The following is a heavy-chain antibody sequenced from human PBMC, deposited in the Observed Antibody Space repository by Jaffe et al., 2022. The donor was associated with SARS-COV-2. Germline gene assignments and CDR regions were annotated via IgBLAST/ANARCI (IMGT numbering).Heavy chain of an antibody. CDR3: TRVDTSDSRAFPDY. J-gene: IGHJ4*02. V-gene: IGHV3-72*01. Sequence: EVQLVESGGALVQPGGSLRLSCAASGFSFSDRYMDWVRQAPGKGLEWVGRIRNKANIYTAEYAASVKGRFTISRDDSKNSVYLQMDSLKTEDTAVYYCTRVDTSDSRAFPDYWGQGTLVTVSS. CDR1: GFSFSDRY. D-gene: IGHD3-22*01. CDR2: IRNKANIYTA.